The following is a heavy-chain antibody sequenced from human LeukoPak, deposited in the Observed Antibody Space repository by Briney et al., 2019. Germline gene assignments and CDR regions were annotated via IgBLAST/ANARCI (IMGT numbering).Heavy chain of an antibody. J-gene: IGHJ5*02. CDR1: GASISSYY. CDR3: ARVGIVVVPAAIGNWFDP. D-gene: IGHD2-2*02. V-gene: IGHV4-4*07. Sequence: SETLSLTCTVSGASISSYYYNWIRQTAGRGLEWIGRLYISGSTDYNPSLKSRVTISVDTSKNQFSLKLSSVTAADTAVYYCARVGIVVVPAAIGNWFDPWGQGTLVTVSS. CDR2: LYISGST.